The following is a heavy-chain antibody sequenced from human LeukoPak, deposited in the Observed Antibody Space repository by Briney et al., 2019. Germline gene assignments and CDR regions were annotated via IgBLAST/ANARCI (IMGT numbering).Heavy chain of an antibody. Sequence: SQTLSLTCTVSGGSISSGDYYWSWIRQPPGKGLEWIGYIYYSGSTYYNPSLKSRVTISVDTSKNQFSLKLSSVTAADTAVYYCARETGLASSWYCYYGMDVWGQGTTVTVSS. CDR1: GGSISSGDYY. CDR3: ARETGLASSWYCYYGMDV. V-gene: IGHV4-30-4*01. J-gene: IGHJ6*02. CDR2: IYYSGST. D-gene: IGHD6-13*01.